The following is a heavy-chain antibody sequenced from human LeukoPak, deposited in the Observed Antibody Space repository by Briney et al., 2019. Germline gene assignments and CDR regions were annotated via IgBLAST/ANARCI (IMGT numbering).Heavy chain of an antibody. D-gene: IGHD2-2*01. V-gene: IGHV3-53*01. J-gene: IGHJ6*02. CDR3: ARDSRPFCSSTTCSRGMDV. CDR1: GFTVSSNY. CDR2: IYSGGST. Sequence: GGSLRLSCAASGFTVSSNYMSWVRQAPGKGLEWVSLIYSGGSTYYADSVKGRFTISRDNSKNTLYHQMNSLRAEDTAIYYCARDSRPFCSSTTCSRGMDVWGQGTTVTVSS.